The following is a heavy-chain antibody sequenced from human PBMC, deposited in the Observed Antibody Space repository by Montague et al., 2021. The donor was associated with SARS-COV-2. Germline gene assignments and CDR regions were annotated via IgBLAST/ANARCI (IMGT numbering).Heavy chain of an antibody. V-gene: IGHV3-30*04. J-gene: IGHJ6*02. CDR2: ISYDGSNK. D-gene: IGHD3-22*01. Sequence: SLRLSCAASGFTFSGYAMHWVRQAPGKGLEWAAVISYDGSNKYYADSVKGRFTISRDNSKNTLYLQMNSLRAEDTAVYYCARGGQVRLPGGYDYYYYGMDYWGPGTAVTVSS. CDR3: ARGGQVRLPGGYDYYYYGMDY. CDR1: GFTFSGYA.